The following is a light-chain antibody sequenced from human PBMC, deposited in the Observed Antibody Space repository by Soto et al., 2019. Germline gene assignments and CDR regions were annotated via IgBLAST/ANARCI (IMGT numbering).Light chain of an antibody. CDR3: SSYTSSNTWV. CDR2: DVS. CDR1: SSDVGGYNS. V-gene: IGLV2-14*01. J-gene: IGLJ3*02. Sequence: QSALTQPASVSGSPGQSITISCTGTSSDVGGYNSVSWYQQHPGKVPKLMIYDVSNRPSGVSDRFSGSKSANTASLAISGLQAEDEADYYCSSYTSSNTWVFGGGTKVTVL.